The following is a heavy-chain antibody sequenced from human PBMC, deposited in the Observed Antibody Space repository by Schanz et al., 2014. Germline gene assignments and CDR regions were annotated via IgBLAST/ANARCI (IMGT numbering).Heavy chain of an antibody. D-gene: IGHD3-10*01. CDR2: IYYSGSS. V-gene: IGHV4-59*01. CDR1: GGSIRSYF. CDR3: ARGGYGSGSGREFDY. J-gene: IGHJ4*02. Sequence: QVQLQESGPGLLKPSETLSLTCTVSGGSIRSYFWSWIRQPPGKGLEWIGYIYYSGSSDYNPSLKSRVTISVDASKSQFSLKLSSVTAADTAVYYCARGGYGSGSGREFDYWGQGTLVTVSS.